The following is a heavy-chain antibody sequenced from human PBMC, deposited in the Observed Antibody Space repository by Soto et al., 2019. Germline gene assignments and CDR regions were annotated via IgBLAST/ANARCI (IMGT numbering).Heavy chain of an antibody. V-gene: IGHV1-2*02. CDR2: INPNSGGT. Sequence: PGASVKVSCKASGYTFTGDYMHWVRQAPGQGLEWMGWINPNSGGTNYAQKFQGRVTMTRDTSISTAYMELSRLRSDDTAVYYCAREDPLSSSSVGDYWGQGTLVTVSS. J-gene: IGHJ4*02. CDR3: AREDPLSSSSVGDY. CDR1: GYTFTGDY. D-gene: IGHD6-6*01.